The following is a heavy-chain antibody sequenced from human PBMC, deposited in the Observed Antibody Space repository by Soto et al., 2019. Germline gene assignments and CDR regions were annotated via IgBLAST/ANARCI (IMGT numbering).Heavy chain of an antibody. Sequence: PLSHTCSVSGGTIGSGDYYWSCIRQPPGKGLEWIGYIYYSGSTYYNPSLKSRVTISVDTSKNQFSLKLSSVTAADTAVYYCARVTTYYYDSSGAYYFDYWGQGTLVTVSS. CDR3: ARVTTYYYDSSGAYYFDY. D-gene: IGHD3-22*01. J-gene: IGHJ4*02. CDR2: IYYSGST. CDR1: GGTIGSGDYY. V-gene: IGHV4-30-4*08.